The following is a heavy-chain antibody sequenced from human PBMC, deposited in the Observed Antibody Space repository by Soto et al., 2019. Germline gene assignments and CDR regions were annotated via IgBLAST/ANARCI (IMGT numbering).Heavy chain of an antibody. CDR3: AAPGADYDILTGYYAQTSDAFDI. D-gene: IGHD3-9*01. V-gene: IGHV1-3*01. CDR2: INAGNGNT. CDR1: GYTFTSYA. J-gene: IGHJ3*02. Sequence: ASVKVSCKASGYTFTSYAMHWVRQAPGQRLEWMGWINAGNGNTKYSQKFQGRVTITRDTSASTAYMELSSLRSEDTAVYYCAAPGADYDILTGYYAQTSDAFDIWGQGTMVTVSS.